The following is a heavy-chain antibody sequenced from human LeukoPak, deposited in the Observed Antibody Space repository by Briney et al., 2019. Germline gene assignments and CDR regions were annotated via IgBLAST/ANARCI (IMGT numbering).Heavy chain of an antibody. CDR3: AKSPVAGLRGIFDY. V-gene: IGHV3-23*01. CDR1: GFTFSNYW. Sequence: GGSLRLSCAASGFTFSNYWMSWVRQAPGKGLEWVSGIDGGGGFTYYADSVKGRFTISRDNSRNTLYLQMNSLRTEDTAVYYCAKSPVAGLRGIFDYWGQGTLLTVSS. J-gene: IGHJ4*02. D-gene: IGHD6-19*01. CDR2: IDGGGGFT.